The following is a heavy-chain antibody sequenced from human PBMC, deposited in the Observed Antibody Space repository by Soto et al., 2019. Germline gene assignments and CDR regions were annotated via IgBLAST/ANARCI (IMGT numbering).Heavy chain of an antibody. J-gene: IGHJ6*02. CDR2: IYSGGST. Sequence: GGSLRLSCAASGFTVSSNYMSWVRQAPGKGLEWVSVIYSGGSTYYADSVKVRFTISRHKSKNTLYLQMNSLRAEDTAVYYCARATPDYYDSSGDYYYGMDVWGQGTTVTVSS. CDR3: ARATPDYYDSSGDYYYGMDV. D-gene: IGHD3-22*01. CDR1: GFTVSSNY. V-gene: IGHV3-53*04.